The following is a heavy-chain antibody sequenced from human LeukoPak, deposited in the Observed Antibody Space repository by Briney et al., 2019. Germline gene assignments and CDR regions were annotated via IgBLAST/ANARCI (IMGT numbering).Heavy chain of an antibody. CDR3: ARDPRYCSSTSCYGWWFDP. CDR1: GYTFTSYG. Sequence: ASVKVSCKASGYTFTSYGISWVRQAPGQGLEWMGWISAYNGNTNYAQKLQGRVTMTTDTSTSTAYTELRSLRSDDTAVYYCARDPRYCSSTSCYGWWFDPWGQGTLVTVSS. CDR2: ISAYNGNT. J-gene: IGHJ5*02. V-gene: IGHV1-18*01. D-gene: IGHD2-2*01.